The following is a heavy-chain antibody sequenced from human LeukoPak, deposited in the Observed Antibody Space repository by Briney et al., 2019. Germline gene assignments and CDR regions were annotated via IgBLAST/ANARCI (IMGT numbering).Heavy chain of an antibody. J-gene: IGHJ5*02. Sequence: SETLSLTCTVSGGSINSHYWSWIRQPPGKGLEWIGYIFDTGSTNYNPSLKSRVSMSLDTSRNQFSLKLSSVTAADTAVYYCARRGVTLVGWFDPWGQGTLVTVSS. CDR2: IFDTGST. CDR3: ARRGVTLVGWFDP. D-gene: IGHD4-11*01. CDR1: GGSINSHY. V-gene: IGHV4-59*08.